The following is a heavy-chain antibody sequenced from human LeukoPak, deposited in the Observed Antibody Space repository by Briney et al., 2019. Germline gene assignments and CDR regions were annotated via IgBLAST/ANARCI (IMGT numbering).Heavy chain of an antibody. CDR3: SSYCSEGTCYGYFHH. J-gene: IGHJ1*01. CDR2: ISHTGSLT. V-gene: IGHV3-23*01. D-gene: IGHD2-15*01. Sequence: RSGGSLRLSCAASGFTFSSYAMSWVRQAPGKGLEWISYISHTGSLTYYADSVKGRFTISRDNAKNFLYLQMNSLRVEDTGIYYCSSYCSEGTCYGYFHHWGQGTLVSVSS. CDR1: GFTFSSYA.